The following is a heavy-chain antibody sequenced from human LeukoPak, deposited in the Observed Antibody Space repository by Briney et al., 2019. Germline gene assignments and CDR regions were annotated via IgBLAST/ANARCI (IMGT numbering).Heavy chain of an antibody. D-gene: IGHD3-10*01. CDR3: ARAGYGSGPIDY. CDR2: IWYDGSNK. Sequence: PGGSLRLSCAAPGFTFSSYGMHWVRQAPGKGLEWVAVIWYDGSNKYYADSVKGRFTISRDNSKNTLYLQMNSLRAEDTAVYYCARAGYGSGPIDYWGQGTLVSVSS. J-gene: IGHJ4*02. V-gene: IGHV3-33*01. CDR1: GFTFSSYG.